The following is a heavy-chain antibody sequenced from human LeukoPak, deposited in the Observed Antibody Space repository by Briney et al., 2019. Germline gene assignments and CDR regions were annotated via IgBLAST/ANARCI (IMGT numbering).Heavy chain of an antibody. V-gene: IGHV3-72*01. Sequence: GGSLRLSCAASGFTFSDSFMSWVRQAAGTRLEWVGRSRNKADSYTAEYAASVKGRFTISRDEPKNSLYLQISSLETEDAAVYYCATSSWYRLAYWGQGSLVTVSS. CDR1: GFTFSDSF. CDR3: ATSSWYRLAY. J-gene: IGHJ4*02. CDR2: SRNKADSYTA. D-gene: IGHD6-13*01.